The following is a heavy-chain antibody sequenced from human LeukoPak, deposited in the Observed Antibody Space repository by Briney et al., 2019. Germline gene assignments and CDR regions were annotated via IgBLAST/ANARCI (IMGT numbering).Heavy chain of an antibody. D-gene: IGHD2-15*01. V-gene: IGHV1-69*13. Sequence: SVKVSCKASGGTFSSYAISWVRQAPGQGLEWMGGIIPIFGTANYAQKFQGRVTITADESTSTAYMGLSSLRSEDTAVYYCARDEAYCSGGSCGAFDIWGQGTMVTVSS. CDR1: GGTFSSYA. J-gene: IGHJ3*02. CDR3: ARDEAYCSGGSCGAFDI. CDR2: IIPIFGTA.